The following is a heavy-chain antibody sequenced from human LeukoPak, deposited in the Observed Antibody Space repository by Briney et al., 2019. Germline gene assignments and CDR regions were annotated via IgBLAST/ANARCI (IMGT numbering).Heavy chain of an antibody. J-gene: IGHJ4*02. Sequence: GGSLRLSCAASGFTFSSYEMTWVRQAPGKGLDWVAYISGDGDTIFYTDSVKGRFTISRDNAENSLFLQMNSLRAEDSAIYYCARGWFDNWGQGTLVTVSS. V-gene: IGHV3-48*03. CDR2: ISGDGDTI. CDR1: GFTFSSYE. CDR3: ARGWFDN.